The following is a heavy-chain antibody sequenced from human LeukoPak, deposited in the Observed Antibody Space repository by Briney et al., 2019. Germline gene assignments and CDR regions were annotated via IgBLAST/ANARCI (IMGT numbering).Heavy chain of an antibody. V-gene: IGHV3-53*01. Sequence: PGGSLRLSCAASGFTVSSNYMSWVRQAPGKGLEWVSLIYSGGSTYYADSVRGRFTISRDNSKNTLYLQMNSLRAEDTAVYYCASASPYSGSYWGGWGQGTLVTVSS. J-gene: IGHJ4*02. CDR3: ASASPYSGSYWGG. CDR1: GFTVSSNY. CDR2: IYSGGST. D-gene: IGHD1-26*01.